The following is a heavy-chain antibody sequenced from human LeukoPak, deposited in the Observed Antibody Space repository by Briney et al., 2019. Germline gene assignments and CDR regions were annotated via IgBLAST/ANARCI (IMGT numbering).Heavy chain of an antibody. Sequence: ETLSLTCTVSGGSISRYYWSWIRQPPGKGLEWVSSISSSSDYIYYADSVKGRFSITRDNARNSLYLQMNSLRAEDTAVYYCARDRGTVTTRGAFDIWGQGTMVTVSS. CDR1: GGSISRYY. CDR2: ISSSSDYI. V-gene: IGHV3-21*04. CDR3: ARDRGTVTTRGAFDI. D-gene: IGHD4-17*01. J-gene: IGHJ3*02.